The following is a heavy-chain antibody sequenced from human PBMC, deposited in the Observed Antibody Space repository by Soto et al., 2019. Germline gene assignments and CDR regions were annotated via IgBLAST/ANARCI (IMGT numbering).Heavy chain of an antibody. J-gene: IGHJ5*02. CDR3: AREKIRAGFGESPFLNWFDP. D-gene: IGHD3-10*01. CDR2: IIPIFGTA. CDR1: GGTFSSYA. V-gene: IGHV1-69*01. Sequence: QVQLVQSGAEVKKPGSSVKVSCKASGGTFSSYAISWVRQAPGQGLEWMGGIIPIFGTANYAQKFQGRVTLHADESTSTAYMELSSLRSEDTAVYYCAREKIRAGFGESPFLNWFDPWGQGTLVTVSS.